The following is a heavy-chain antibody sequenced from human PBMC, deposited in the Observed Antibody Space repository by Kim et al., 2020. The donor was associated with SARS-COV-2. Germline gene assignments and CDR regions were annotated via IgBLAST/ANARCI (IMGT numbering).Heavy chain of an antibody. V-gene: IGHV4-39*01. CDR1: GGSISSSSYY. Sequence: SETLSLTCTVSGGSISSSSYYWGWIRQPPGKGLEWIGSIYYSGSTYYNPSLKSRVTISVDTSKNQFSLKLSSVTAADTAVYYCARSLGAGPSTIFGVVIILDAFDIWGQGTMVTVSS. J-gene: IGHJ3*02. CDR3: ARSLGAGPSTIFGVVIILDAFDI. D-gene: IGHD3-3*01. CDR2: IYYSGST.